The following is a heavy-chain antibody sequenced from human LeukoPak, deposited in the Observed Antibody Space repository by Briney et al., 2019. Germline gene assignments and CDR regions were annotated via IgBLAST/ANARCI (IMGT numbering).Heavy chain of an antibody. V-gene: IGHV3-30*04. CDR2: ISYDGSNK. J-gene: IGHJ4*02. CDR1: GFTFSSYA. Sequence: GRSLRLSCAASGFTFSSYAMHWVRQAPGKGLGWVAVISYDGSNKYYADSVKGRFTISRDNSKNTLYLQMNSLRAEDTAVYYCARVQGRYSYGSGFDYWGQGTLVTVSS. D-gene: IGHD5-18*01. CDR3: ARVQGRYSYGSGFDY.